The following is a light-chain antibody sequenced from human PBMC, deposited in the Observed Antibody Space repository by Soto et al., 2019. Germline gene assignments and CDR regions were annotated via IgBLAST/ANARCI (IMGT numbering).Light chain of an antibody. CDR3: SSYAGSNNRGV. Sequence: QSALTQPPSASGSPGQSVTISCTGTSTDVGGYNYISWYQHHPGKGPKLIIYEVSERPSGVPDRFSGSKSGNTASLTVSGRQAEDEADYYCSSYAGSNNRGVFGSGTKVTVL. V-gene: IGLV2-8*01. CDR1: STDVGGYNY. CDR2: EVS. J-gene: IGLJ1*01.